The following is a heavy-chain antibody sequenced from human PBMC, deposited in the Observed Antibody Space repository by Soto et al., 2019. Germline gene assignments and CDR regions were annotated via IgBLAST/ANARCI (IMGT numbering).Heavy chain of an antibody. J-gene: IGHJ4*02. CDR3: ARLGVSSGRFFDY. D-gene: IGHD6-19*01. CDR2: IIVGTGNT. Sequence: VKVSCTASGFSFATSAVQWVRQARGQGLEWIGWIIVGTGNTNHAQKFRERFTVTRDVSTRTAYLEVRRLISDDTAVYYCARLGVSSGRFFDYWGQGTLVTVSS. CDR1: GFSFATSA. V-gene: IGHV1-58*01.